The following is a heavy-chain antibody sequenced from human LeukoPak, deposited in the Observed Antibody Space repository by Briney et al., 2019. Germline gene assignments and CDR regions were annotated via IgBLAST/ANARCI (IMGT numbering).Heavy chain of an antibody. D-gene: IGHD2-15*01. CDR1: GYTFTSYY. CDR3: ARDHVVVAAATYYYYYMDV. CDR2: INPSGGST. Sequence: ASVKVSCKASGYTFTSYYMHWVRQAPGQGLEWMGIINPSGGSTSYAQKFQGRVTMTRDTSTSTVYMELRSLRSDDTAVYYCARDHVVVAAATYYYYYMDVWGKGTTVTVSS. V-gene: IGHV1-46*01. J-gene: IGHJ6*03.